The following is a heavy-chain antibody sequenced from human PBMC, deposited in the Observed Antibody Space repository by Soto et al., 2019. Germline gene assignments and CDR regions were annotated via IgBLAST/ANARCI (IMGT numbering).Heavy chain of an antibody. Sequence: EVQLLQSGGGLVQPGGSLRLSCATSGFTFSSYAMSWVRQAPGKGLEWVSGSDSGGPTYYTDSVKGRFTISRDNSKNSLYLQMNSLRAEDTAVYYCVRDIAMVRGVIKDYWGQGTLVTVSS. CDR2: SDSGGPT. V-gene: IGHV3-23*01. J-gene: IGHJ4*02. CDR1: GFTFSSYA. D-gene: IGHD3-10*01. CDR3: VRDIAMVRGVIKDY.